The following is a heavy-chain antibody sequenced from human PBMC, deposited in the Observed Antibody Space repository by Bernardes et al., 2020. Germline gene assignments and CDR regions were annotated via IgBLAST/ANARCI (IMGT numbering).Heavy chain of an antibody. J-gene: IGHJ4*02. CDR3: ARDRNYYGSGSYEVDY. CDR2: ISSSGSTI. V-gene: IGHV3-11*01. D-gene: IGHD3-10*01. CDR1: GFTFSDYY. Sequence: AGSLRLSCAASGFTFSDYYMSWIRKAQGKGLEWVSYISSSGSTIYYADPVKSRFTIARDNAKNSLYLQMNSLRAEDTAVYYCARDRNYYGSGSYEVDYWGQGTLVTVSS.